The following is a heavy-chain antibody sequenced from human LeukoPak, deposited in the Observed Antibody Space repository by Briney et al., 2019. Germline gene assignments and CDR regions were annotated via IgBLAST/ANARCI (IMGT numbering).Heavy chain of an antibody. CDR1: GYTFTSYD. V-gene: IGHV1-8*01. CDR3: ARGGTGSGSYWGNFDY. CDR2: MNPNSGNT. Sequence: GASVKVSCKASGYTFTSYDINWVRQATGQGLEWMGWMNPNSGNTGYAQKFQGRVTMTRNTSISTAYMELSSLRSEDTAAYYCARGGTGSGSYWGNFDYWGQGTLVTVSS. D-gene: IGHD1-26*01. J-gene: IGHJ4*02.